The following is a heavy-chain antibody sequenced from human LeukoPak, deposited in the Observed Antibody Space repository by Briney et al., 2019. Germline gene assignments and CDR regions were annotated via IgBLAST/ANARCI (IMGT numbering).Heavy chain of an antibody. J-gene: IGHJ4*02. CDR2: IWYDGSNK. CDR3: ARDQKYSSGWYTH. Sequence: PGGSLRLSCAASGFTFSSYGMHWLRQAPGKGLEWLAVIWYDGSNKYYADSVKGRFTISRDNYKNTLYLQMNSLRAEDTAVYYCARDQKYSSGWYTHWGQGTLVTVSS. CDR1: GFTFSSYG. V-gene: IGHV3-33*01. D-gene: IGHD6-19*01.